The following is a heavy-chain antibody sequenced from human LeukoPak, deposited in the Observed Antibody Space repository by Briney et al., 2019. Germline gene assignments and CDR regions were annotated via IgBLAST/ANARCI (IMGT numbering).Heavy chain of an antibody. J-gene: IGHJ4*02. Sequence: GGSLRLSCAASGFTFSSYGMHWVRQAPGKGLEWVAVISYDGSNKYYADSVKGRFTISRDNSKDTLYLQMNSLRAEDTAVYYCAKEGDYWGQGTLVTVSS. CDR2: ISYDGSNK. V-gene: IGHV3-30*18. CDR1: GFTFSSYG. CDR3: AKEGDY.